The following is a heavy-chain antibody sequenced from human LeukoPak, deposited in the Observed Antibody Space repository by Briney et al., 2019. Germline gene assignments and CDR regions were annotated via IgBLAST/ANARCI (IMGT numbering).Heavy chain of an antibody. CDR2: IKYDASST. V-gene: IGHV3-74*01. J-gene: IGHJ3*01. D-gene: IGHD6-13*01. Sequence: GGSLRLSCADSGFTFSSHWMHWVRQAPGKGLVWVSRIKYDASSTGYADSVKGRFTISRDNAKNSLYLQMNSLRAEDTAVYYCARGLYSSSYDAFDVWGQGTRVTVSS. CDR1: GFTFSSHW. CDR3: ARGLYSSSYDAFDV.